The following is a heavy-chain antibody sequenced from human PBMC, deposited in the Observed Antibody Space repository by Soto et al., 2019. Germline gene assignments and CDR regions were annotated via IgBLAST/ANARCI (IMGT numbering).Heavy chain of an antibody. CDR1: GGSISSGGYY. CDR3: ARSGYSYGPNPLLY. Sequence: QVQLQESGPGLVKPSQTLSLTCTVSGGSISSGGYYWSWIRQHPGKGLEWIGYIYYSGSTYYNPSLKSRVTISGDTSKNQSSLKLSSVTAADTAVYYCARSGYSYGPNPLLYWGQGTLVTVSS. D-gene: IGHD5-18*01. V-gene: IGHV4-31*03. CDR2: IYYSGST. J-gene: IGHJ4*02.